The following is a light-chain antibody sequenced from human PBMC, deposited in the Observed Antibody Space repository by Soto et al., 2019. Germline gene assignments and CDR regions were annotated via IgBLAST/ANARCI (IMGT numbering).Light chain of an antibody. CDR2: GAS. V-gene: IGKV3-20*01. Sequence: EIVLTQSPGTLSLSSGERATLSCRANESVDDDFLAWYQRRPGQAPRLLIYGASTRASGIPQRFSGGGSGTEFTLTFIRLEPEDFAVYYCQQYGGSPLTFGQGTRLEIK. CDR1: ESVDDDF. J-gene: IGKJ5*01. CDR3: QQYGGSPLT.